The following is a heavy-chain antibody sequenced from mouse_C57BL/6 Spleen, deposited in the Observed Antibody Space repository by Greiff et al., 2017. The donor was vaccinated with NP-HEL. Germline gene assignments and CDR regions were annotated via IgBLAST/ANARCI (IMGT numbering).Heavy chain of an antibody. D-gene: IGHD1-1*01. CDR2: ISDGGSYT. V-gene: IGHV5-4*01. J-gene: IGHJ2*01. CDR1: GFTFSSYA. CDR3: ARDRYYGSVDY. Sequence: EVQRVESGGGLVKPGGSLKLSCAASGFTFSSYAMSWVRQTPEKRLEWVATISDGGSYTYYPDNVKGRFTISRDNAKNNLYLQMSHLKSEDTAMYYCARDRYYGSVDYWGQGTTLTVSS.